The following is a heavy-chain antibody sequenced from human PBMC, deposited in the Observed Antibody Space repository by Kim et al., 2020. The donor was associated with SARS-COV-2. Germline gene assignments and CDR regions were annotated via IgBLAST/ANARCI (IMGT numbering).Heavy chain of an antibody. CDR3: AKVSGYSSSWFTGYFDL. Sequence: GGSLRLSCAASGFTFDDYAMHWVRQAPGKGLEWVSGISWNSGSIGYADSVKGRFTISRDNAKNSLYLQMNSLRAEDTALYYCAKVSGYSSSWFTGYFDLWGRGTLVTVSS. D-gene: IGHD6-13*01. CDR1: GFTFDDYA. J-gene: IGHJ2*01. CDR2: ISWNSGSI. V-gene: IGHV3-9*01.